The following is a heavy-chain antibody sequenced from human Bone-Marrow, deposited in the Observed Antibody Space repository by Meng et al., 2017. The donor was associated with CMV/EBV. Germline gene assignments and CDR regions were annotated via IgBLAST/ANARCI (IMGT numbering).Heavy chain of an antibody. J-gene: IGHJ4*02. CDR3: AGDAYDYGDPHFAY. V-gene: IGHV3-21*01. CDR1: GFTFSRYT. Sequence: GVSLRLSCAASGFTFSRYTMNWVRQAPGKGLEWVSSISSTGSFIKYADSVEGRFTISTDNAKTSVYLQFNSLRAEHTAVYYCAGDAYDYGDPHFAYWGQGALVTVSS. CDR2: ISSTGSFI. D-gene: IGHD4-17*01.